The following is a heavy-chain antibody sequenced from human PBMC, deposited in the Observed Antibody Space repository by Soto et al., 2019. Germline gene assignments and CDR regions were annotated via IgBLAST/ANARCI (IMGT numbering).Heavy chain of an antibody. CDR3: ASAPPHCSSSSCYGAY. J-gene: IGHJ4*02. V-gene: IGHV3-21*01. CDR1: GFTFSSYS. CDR2: ISSSSSYI. Sequence: EVQLVESGGGLVKPGGSLRLSCAASGFTFSSYSMNWVRQAPGKGLEWVSSISSSSSYIYYADSVKGRFTISRDNAKNSLYLQMNSLRAEDTAAYYCASAPPHCSSSSCYGAYWGQGTLVTVSS. D-gene: IGHD2-2*01.